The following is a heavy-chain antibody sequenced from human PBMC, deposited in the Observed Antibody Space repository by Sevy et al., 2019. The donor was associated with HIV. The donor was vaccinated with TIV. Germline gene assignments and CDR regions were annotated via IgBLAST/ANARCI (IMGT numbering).Heavy chain of an antibody. J-gene: IGHJ4*02. D-gene: IGHD3-22*01. Sequence: GGSLRLSCTGSGFTCGDYAMSWFRQAPGMGLEWVGFIRSKDYGGATKYAASVKGRFTIYRDDSKSIADLQMNSLKTEDTAVYYCTRGYYYDSSGYSDYWGQGTLVTVSS. CDR3: TRGYYYDSSGYSDY. V-gene: IGHV3-49*03. CDR1: GFTCGDYA. CDR2: IRSKDYGGAT.